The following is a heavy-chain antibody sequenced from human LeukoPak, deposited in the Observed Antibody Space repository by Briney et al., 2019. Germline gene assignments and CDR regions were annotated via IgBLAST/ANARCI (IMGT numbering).Heavy chain of an antibody. CDR3: AREKYYSSGSYYKRVEFDY. CDR1: GGSFSGYY. J-gene: IGHJ4*02. CDR2: INHSGST. V-gene: IGHV4-34*01. D-gene: IGHD3-10*01. Sequence: SETLSLTCAVSGGSFSGYYWSWIRQPPGKGLEWIGEINHSGSTNYNPSLESRVTISVDTSKNQFSLKLSSVTAADTAVYFCAREKYYSSGSYYKRVEFDYWGQGTLVTVSS.